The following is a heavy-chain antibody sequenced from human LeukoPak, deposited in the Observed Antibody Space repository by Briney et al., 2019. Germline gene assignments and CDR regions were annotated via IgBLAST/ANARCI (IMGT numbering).Heavy chain of an antibody. D-gene: IGHD3-22*01. V-gene: IGHV3-66*01. CDR1: GFTVSSNY. CDR2: IYSGGST. Sequence: GGSLRLSCAASGFTVSSNYMSWVRQAPGKGLEWVSVIYSGGSTYYADSVKGRFTISRDNSKNTLYLQMNSLRAEDTAVYYCARWTYYYDSSGYENYWGQGTLVTVSS. J-gene: IGHJ4*02. CDR3: ARWTYYYDSSGYENY.